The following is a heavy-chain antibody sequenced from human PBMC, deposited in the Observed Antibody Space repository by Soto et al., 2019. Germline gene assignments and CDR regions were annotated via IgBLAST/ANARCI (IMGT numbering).Heavy chain of an antibody. J-gene: IGHJ6*02. D-gene: IGHD6-19*01. CDR3: ARGIAVAGTGYYYGIDV. Sequence: EVQVVESGGDLVQPGGSLRLSCAASGFTFSSYSMNWVRQAPGKGLEWVSYFSSSSSTTYYADSVKGRFTISRDNAKNSLYLQMNSLRDEDTAVYYCARGIAVAGTGYYYGIDVWGQGTTVTVSS. CDR1: GFTFSSYS. V-gene: IGHV3-48*02. CDR2: FSSSSSTT.